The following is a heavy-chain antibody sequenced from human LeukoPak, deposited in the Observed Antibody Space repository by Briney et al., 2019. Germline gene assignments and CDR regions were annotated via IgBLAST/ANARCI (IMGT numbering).Heavy chain of an antibody. CDR3: AKDLRSGNYYDSSGYYFDY. Sequence: GGSLRLSCAASGFTFSNYAMSWVRQSPGKGLEWVSAISGSGGSTYYADSVKGRFTISRDNSKNTLYLQMNSLRAEDTAVYYCAKDLRSGNYYDSSGYYFDYWGQGTLVTVSS. D-gene: IGHD3-22*01. J-gene: IGHJ4*02. V-gene: IGHV3-23*01. CDR2: ISGSGGST. CDR1: GFTFSNYA.